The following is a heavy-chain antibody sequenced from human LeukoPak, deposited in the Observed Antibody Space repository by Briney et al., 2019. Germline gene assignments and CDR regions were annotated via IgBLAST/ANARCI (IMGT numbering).Heavy chain of an antibody. CDR2: IYYSGST. D-gene: IGHD5-12*01. Sequence: SETLSLTCTVSGGSISSYYWSWIRQPPGKGLEWIGYIYYSGSTNYNPSLKSRVTISVDRSKNQFSLKLSSVTAADTAVYYCARARVATMYFDYWGQGTLVTVSS. CDR3: ARARVATMYFDY. V-gene: IGHV4-59*12. CDR1: GGSISSYY. J-gene: IGHJ4*02.